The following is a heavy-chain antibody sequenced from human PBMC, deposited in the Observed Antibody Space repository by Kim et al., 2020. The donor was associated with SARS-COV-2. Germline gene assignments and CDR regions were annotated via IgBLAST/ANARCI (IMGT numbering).Heavy chain of an antibody. Sequence: SETLSLTCAVYGGSFSGYYWSWIRQPPGKGLEWIGEINHSGSTNYNPSLKSRVTISVDTSKNQFSLKLSSVTAADTAVYYCARVSNSVTIFGVVIRDPLQQRTRYNWFDPWGQGTLVTVSS. D-gene: IGHD3-3*01. CDR2: INHSGST. J-gene: IGHJ5*02. CDR3: ARVSNSVTIFGVVIRDPLQQRTRYNWFDP. CDR1: GGSFSGYY. V-gene: IGHV4-34*01.